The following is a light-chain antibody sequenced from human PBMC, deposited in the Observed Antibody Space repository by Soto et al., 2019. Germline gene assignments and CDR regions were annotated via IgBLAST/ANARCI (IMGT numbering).Light chain of an antibody. CDR1: SSDVGGQNY. CDR3: SSHAGNNTYV. J-gene: IGLJ1*01. CDR2: AVT. Sequence: QSVLTQPPSASGSPGQSVAISCTGTSSDVGGQNYVSWYQQHPGKAPKLIIYAVTERPSGVPDRFSGSKSGNTASLTVSGLQTEDEAHYYCSSHAGNNTYVFGTGTKVTVL. V-gene: IGLV2-8*01.